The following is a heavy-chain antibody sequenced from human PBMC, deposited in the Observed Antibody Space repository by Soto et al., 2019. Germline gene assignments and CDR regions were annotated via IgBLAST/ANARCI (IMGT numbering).Heavy chain of an antibody. CDR3: ARLEGYCSGASCYWYYYGMDV. CDR2: ISSSSSYI. J-gene: IGHJ6*02. Sequence: EVQLVESGGGLVKPGGSLRLSCAASGFTFSSYSMNWVRQAPGKGLEWVSSISSSSSYIYYADSVKGRFTISRDNAKNSLYLQMNSLRAEDTAVYYCARLEGYCSGASCYWYYYGMDVWGQGTTVTVSS. CDR1: GFTFSSYS. D-gene: IGHD2-15*01. V-gene: IGHV3-21*01.